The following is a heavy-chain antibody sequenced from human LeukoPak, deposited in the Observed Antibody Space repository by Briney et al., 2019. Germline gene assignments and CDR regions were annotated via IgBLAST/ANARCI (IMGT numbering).Heavy chain of an antibody. Sequence: AATLLLSCTVSGSAISSGSYDWVWIRQPPGKGLEWIGSIYYSGSTYYNPSLKSRVTISVDTSKNQFSLKLSSVTAADTAVYCCARTTYGDMYYFDYWGQGTLVTVSS. J-gene: IGHJ4*02. D-gene: IGHD4-17*01. V-gene: IGHV4-39*01. CDR3: ARTTYGDMYYFDY. CDR1: GSAISSGSYD. CDR2: IYYSGST.